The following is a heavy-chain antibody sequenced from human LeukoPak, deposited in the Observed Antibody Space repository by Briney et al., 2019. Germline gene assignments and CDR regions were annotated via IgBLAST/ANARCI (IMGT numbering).Heavy chain of an antibody. Sequence: ASETLSLTCTVSGGSISSYYWSWMRQPAGKGLEWIGRIYTSGSTNYNPSPKSRVTMSVDTSKNQFSLKLSSVTAADTAVYYCARDSGSYSAYYYGMDVWGQGTTVTVSS. CDR2: IYTSGST. V-gene: IGHV4-4*07. CDR1: GGSISSYY. CDR3: ARDSGSYSAYYYGMDV. D-gene: IGHD1-26*01. J-gene: IGHJ6*02.